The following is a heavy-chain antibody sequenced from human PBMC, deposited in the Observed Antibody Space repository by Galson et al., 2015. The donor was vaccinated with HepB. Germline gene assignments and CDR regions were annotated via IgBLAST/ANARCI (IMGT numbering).Heavy chain of an antibody. Sequence: SVKVSCKASGYTFTTYAINWVRQAPGQGLEWMGWINTNTGNPTYAQGFTGRFVFSLDTSASTAYLQISSLKADDTAVYYCARPSRNAYRSGWPPRDAFDIWGQGTMVTVSS. V-gene: IGHV7-4-1*02. CDR3: ARPSRNAYRSGWPPRDAFDI. D-gene: IGHD6-19*01. J-gene: IGHJ3*02. CDR1: GYTFTTYA. CDR2: INTNTGNP.